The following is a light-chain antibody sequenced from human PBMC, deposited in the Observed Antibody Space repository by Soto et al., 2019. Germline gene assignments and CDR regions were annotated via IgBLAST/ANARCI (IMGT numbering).Light chain of an antibody. CDR2: DVS. Sequence: QSVLTQPASVSGSPGQSITISCTGTSGDVGAYDFVSWYQHHPGKAPRLVIYDVSRRPAGASDRFSGSKSGSTASLTISTLQAEDEADYSCVSFTVTYNHVFGTGKKVTV. CDR3: VSFTVTYNHV. J-gene: IGLJ1*01. V-gene: IGLV2-14*01. CDR1: SGDVGAYDF.